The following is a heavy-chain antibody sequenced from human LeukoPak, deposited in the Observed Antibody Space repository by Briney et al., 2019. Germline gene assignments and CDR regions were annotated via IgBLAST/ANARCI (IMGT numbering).Heavy chain of an antibody. D-gene: IGHD3/OR15-3a*01. J-gene: IGHJ2*01. V-gene: IGHV4-39*07. CDR2: IYHSGNT. CDR3: VRHLGGLIYWYFDL. CDR1: GGSIRSSSYY. Sequence: SETLSLTCTVSGGSIRSSSYYWGWIRQPPGKALEWIGSIYHSGNTYYIASLESRVTISLDTSKSQFSLKLNSVTAADTAAYYCVRHLGGLIYWYFDLWGRGTLVTVSS.